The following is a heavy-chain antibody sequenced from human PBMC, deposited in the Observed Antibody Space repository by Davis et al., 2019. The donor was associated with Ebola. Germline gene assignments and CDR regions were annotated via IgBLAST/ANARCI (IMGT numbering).Heavy chain of an antibody. D-gene: IGHD1-26*01. CDR3: ARYSGGVGLTHDAFDI. CDR1: GGSISSYY. V-gene: IGHV4-59*08. CDR2: IYYSGST. J-gene: IGHJ3*02. Sequence: MPSETLSLTCTVSGGSISSYYWSWIRQPPGKGLEWIGYIYYSGSTNYNPSLKSRVTISVDTSKNQFSLKLSSVTAADTAVYYCARYSGGVGLTHDAFDIWGQGTMVTVSS.